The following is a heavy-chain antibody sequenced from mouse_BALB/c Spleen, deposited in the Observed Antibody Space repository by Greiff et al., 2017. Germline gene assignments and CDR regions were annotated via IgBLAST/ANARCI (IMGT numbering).Heavy chain of an antibody. CDR2: IWGDGST. V-gene: IGHV2-6-7*01. J-gene: IGHJ2*01. CDR1: GFSLTGYG. CDR3: ARGSYYYGSSSFDY. D-gene: IGHD1-1*01. Sequence: VQGVESGPGLVAPSQSLSITCTVSGFSLTGYGVNWVRQPPGKGLEWLGMIWGDGSTDYNSALKSRLSISKDNSKSQVFLKMNSLQTDDTARYYCARGSYYYGSSSFDYWGQGTTLTVSS.